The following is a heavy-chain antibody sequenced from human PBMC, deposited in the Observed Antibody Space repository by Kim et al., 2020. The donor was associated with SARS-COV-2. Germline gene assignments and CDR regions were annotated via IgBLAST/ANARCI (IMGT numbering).Heavy chain of an antibody. J-gene: IGHJ4*02. CDR2: ISYDGSNK. Sequence: GGSLRLSCTASGFTFSSYGMHWVRQAPGKGLEWVAVISYDGSNKYYADSVKGRFTISRDNSKNTLYLQMNSLRAEDTAVYYCAKDGDSSGWVGYFDYWGQGTLVTVSS. CDR3: AKDGDSSGWVGYFDY. CDR1: GFTFSSYG. V-gene: IGHV3-30*18. D-gene: IGHD6-19*01.